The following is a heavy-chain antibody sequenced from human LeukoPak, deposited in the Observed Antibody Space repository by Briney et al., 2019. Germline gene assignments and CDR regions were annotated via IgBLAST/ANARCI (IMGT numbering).Heavy chain of an antibody. J-gene: IGHJ4*02. CDR1: GFIVSSNH. CDR2: IYSGGRT. D-gene: IGHD3-10*01. CDR3: ARGSGNSFDY. Sequence: GGSLRLSCAASGFIVSSNHMSWVRQAPGKGLEWVSVIYSGGRTDYADSVKGRFTISRDDSKNTLSLQMNNLRDEDTAVYYCARGSGNSFDYWGQGALVTVSS. V-gene: IGHV3-53*01.